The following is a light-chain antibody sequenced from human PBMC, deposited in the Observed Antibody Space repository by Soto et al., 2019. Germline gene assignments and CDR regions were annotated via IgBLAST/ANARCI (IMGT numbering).Light chain of an antibody. V-gene: IGLV3-1*01. CDR3: QAWDSSTVV. Sequence: SYELTQPPSVSVSPGQTASITCYGDKLGDKYACWYQQKPGQSPVLVIYQDSKRPSGIPERFSGSNSGNTATLTISGTQAMDEADYYCQAWDSSTVVFGGRTQLTVL. CDR1: KLGDKY. CDR2: QDS. J-gene: IGLJ2*01.